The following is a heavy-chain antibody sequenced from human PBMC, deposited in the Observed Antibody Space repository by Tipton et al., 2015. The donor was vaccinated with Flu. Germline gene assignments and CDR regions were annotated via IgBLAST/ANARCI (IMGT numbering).Heavy chain of an antibody. J-gene: IGHJ4*02. V-gene: IGHV3-33*01. CDR2: IWYDGSNK. Sequence: RSLRLSCAASGFTFSSYGMHWVRQAPGKGLEWVAVIWYDGSNKYYADSVKGRFTISRDNSKNTLYLQMNSLRAEDTAVYYCARAEHDFWSGYSDYFDYWGQGTLVTVSS. CDR1: GFTFSSYG. CDR3: ARAEHDFWSGYSDYFDY. D-gene: IGHD3-3*01.